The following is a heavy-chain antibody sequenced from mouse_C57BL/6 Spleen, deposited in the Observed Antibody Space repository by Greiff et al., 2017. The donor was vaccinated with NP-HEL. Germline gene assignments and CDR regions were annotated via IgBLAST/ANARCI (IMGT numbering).Heavy chain of an antibody. J-gene: IGHJ2*01. CDR3: ARYGTAQATSYFDY. D-gene: IGHD3-2*02. CDR1: GYTFTSYW. Sequence: QVQLQQPGAELVKPGASVKLSCKASGYTFTSYWMHWVKQRPGQGLEWIGMIHPNSGSTNYNEKFKSKATLTVDKSSSTAYMQLSSLTSEDSAVYYCARYGTAQATSYFDYWGQGTTLTVSS. V-gene: IGHV1-64*01. CDR2: IHPNSGST.